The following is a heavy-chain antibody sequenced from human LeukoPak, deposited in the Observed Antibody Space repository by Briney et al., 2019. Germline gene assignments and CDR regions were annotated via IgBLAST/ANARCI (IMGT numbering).Heavy chain of an antibody. CDR3: ARSKYSSGWYPFRY. CDR2: FSSSSSYI. J-gene: IGHJ4*02. Sequence: GGSLRLSCAASGFTFSSYSMNWVRQAPGKGLEWVSSFSSSSSYIYYADSVKGRFTISRDNAKNSLYLQMNSLRAEDTAVYYCARSKYSSGWYPFRYWGQGTLVTVSS. V-gene: IGHV3-21*01. CDR1: GFTFSSYS. D-gene: IGHD6-19*01.